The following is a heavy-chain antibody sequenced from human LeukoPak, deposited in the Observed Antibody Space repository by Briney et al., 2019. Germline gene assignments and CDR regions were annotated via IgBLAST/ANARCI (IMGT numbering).Heavy chain of an antibody. CDR2: IYYSGST. J-gene: IGHJ6*03. Sequence: SETLSLTCIVSGGSISSSYWSWIRQPPGKGLEWFGYIYYSGSTNYNPSLQSRVTISVDTSNNQFSLKLSSVTAADTAVYYCARSFRHYYYYMDVWGQGTTVTVSS. V-gene: IGHV4-59*08. CDR3: ARSFRHYYYYMDV. CDR1: GGSISSSY.